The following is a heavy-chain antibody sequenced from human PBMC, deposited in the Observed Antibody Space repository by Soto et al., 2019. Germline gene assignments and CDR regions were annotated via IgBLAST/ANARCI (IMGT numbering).Heavy chain of an antibody. CDR1: GGSFSGYY. D-gene: IGHD3-3*01. J-gene: IGHJ4*02. CDR3: ARGLEEVGVVQSWDY. Sequence: QVQLQQWGAGLLKPSETLSLTCAVYGGSFSGYYWSWIRQPPGKGLEWTGEINHSGSTNYNPSLKSRVTISVDTSKNQFSLKLSSVTAADTAVYYCARGLEEVGVVQSWDYWGQGTLVTVSS. CDR2: INHSGST. V-gene: IGHV4-34*01.